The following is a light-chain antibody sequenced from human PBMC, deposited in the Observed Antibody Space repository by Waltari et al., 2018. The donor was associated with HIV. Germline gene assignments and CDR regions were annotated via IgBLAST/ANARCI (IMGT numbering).Light chain of an antibody. CDR2: GNS. CDR3: QSYDSSLSGSVV. J-gene: IGLJ2*01. Sequence: QSVLTQPPSVSGAPGQRVTISCTGSSSNIGAGDAVHWYQQLPGTAPKLLIYGNSNRPSGVPDRFSGSKSGTSASLAITGLQAEDEADYYCQSYDSSLSGSVVFGGGTKLTVL. V-gene: IGLV1-40*01. CDR1: SSNIGAGDA.